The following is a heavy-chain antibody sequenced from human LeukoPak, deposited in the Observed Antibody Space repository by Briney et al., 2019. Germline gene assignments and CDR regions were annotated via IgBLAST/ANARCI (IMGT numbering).Heavy chain of an antibody. CDR3: ARNPERRFVY. Sequence: AGGSLRLSCAASGFTFSTSWMTWVRQAPGKGLEWVANIKQDGSEKYYVDSVKGRFTISRDNAKNSLYLEMNSLRAEDTAVYYCARNPERRFVYWGQGTLVTVSS. D-gene: IGHD1-1*01. CDR2: IKQDGSEK. V-gene: IGHV3-7*04. J-gene: IGHJ4*02. CDR1: GFTFSTSW.